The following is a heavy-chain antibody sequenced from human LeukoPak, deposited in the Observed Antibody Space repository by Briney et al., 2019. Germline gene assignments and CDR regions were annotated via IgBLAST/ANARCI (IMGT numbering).Heavy chain of an antibody. CDR1: GFTFSSYG. CDR3: AKDGSGYCGGDCYSH. V-gene: IGHV3-30*18. CDR2: ISYDGSNK. D-gene: IGHD2-21*02. J-gene: IGHJ1*01. Sequence: PGRSLRLSCAASGFTFSSYGMHWVRQAPGKGLEWVAVISYDGSNKYYADSVKGRFTISRDNSKNTLYLQMNSLRAEDTAVYYSAKDGSGYCGGDCYSHWGQGTLVTVSS.